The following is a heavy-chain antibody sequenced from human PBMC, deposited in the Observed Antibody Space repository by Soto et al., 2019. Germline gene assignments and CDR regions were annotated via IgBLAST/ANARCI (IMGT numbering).Heavy chain of an antibody. Sequence: QVQLVQSGAEVKKPGASVKVSCKASGYTFTSYGISWVRQAPGQGLEWMGWISAYNGNTNYAQKLQGRVTMTTDTSTSTAYMELRSLRSGDTAVYYCARTHYYGSGSYALYYYYYYMDVWGKGTTVTVSS. CDR3: ARTHYYGSGSYALYYYYYYMDV. V-gene: IGHV1-18*01. CDR2: ISAYNGNT. D-gene: IGHD3-10*01. CDR1: GYTFTSYG. J-gene: IGHJ6*03.